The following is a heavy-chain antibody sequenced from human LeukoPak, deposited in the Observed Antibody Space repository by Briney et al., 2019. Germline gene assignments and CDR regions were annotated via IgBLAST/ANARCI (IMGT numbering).Heavy chain of an antibody. Sequence: GESLKISCKISGYKLTNNWIGWVRQVPGKGLEWMGLIYPGYSDAKYSPSFQGQVTLSVDASISTAYLQWSSLKASDTAMYYCARRGFGESVYYFDYWGQGTLVTVSS. J-gene: IGHJ4*02. V-gene: IGHV5-51*01. CDR3: ARRGFGESVYYFDY. CDR1: GYKLTNNW. D-gene: IGHD3-10*01. CDR2: IYPGYSDA.